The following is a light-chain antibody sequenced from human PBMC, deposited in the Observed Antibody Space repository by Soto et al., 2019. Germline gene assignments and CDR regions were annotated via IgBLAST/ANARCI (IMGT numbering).Light chain of an antibody. CDR2: DAS. CDR3: QQSYSTPRT. Sequence: DIQRTHNPSTLSASVRDRVTITCRASQSISSWLAWYQQKPGKAPKLLIYDASSLESGVPSRFSGSGSGTDFTLTISSLQPEDFATYYCQQSYSTPRTFGQGTKVDI. V-gene: IGKV1-39*01. J-gene: IGKJ1*01. CDR1: QSISSW.